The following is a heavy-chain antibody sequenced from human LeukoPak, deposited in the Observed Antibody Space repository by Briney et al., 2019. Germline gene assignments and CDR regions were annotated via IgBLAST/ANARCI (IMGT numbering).Heavy chain of an antibody. Sequence: PGGSLRLSCAASGFSFTTYWMGWVRQAPGKGLEWVSAISGSGGYTYYTDSVKGRFTISRDNSKNTLYLQMNSLRAEDTAVYYCARDSPPDYWGQGTLVTVSS. CDR1: GFSFTTYW. J-gene: IGHJ4*02. V-gene: IGHV3-23*01. CDR2: ISGSGGYT. CDR3: ARDSPPDY.